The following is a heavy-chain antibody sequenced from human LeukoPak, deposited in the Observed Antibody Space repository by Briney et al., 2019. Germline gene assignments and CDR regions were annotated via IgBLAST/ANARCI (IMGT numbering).Heavy chain of an antibody. V-gene: IGHV5-51*01. D-gene: IGHD3-3*01. Sequence: GESLKTSCKGSGYSFTSYWIGWVRQMPGKGLEWMGIIYPGDSDTRYSPSFQGQVTISADKSISTAYLQWSSLKASDTAMYYCARPNDFWSGYYHYWGQGTLVTVSS. CDR1: GYSFTSYW. CDR3: ARPNDFWSGYYHY. CDR2: IYPGDSDT. J-gene: IGHJ4*02.